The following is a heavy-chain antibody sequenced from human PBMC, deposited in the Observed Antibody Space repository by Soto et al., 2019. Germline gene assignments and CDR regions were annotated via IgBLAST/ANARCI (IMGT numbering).Heavy chain of an antibody. J-gene: IGHJ4*02. Sequence: TLSLTCTVSGGSISSGGYYWSWIRQHPGKGLGWIGYIYYSGSTCYNPSLKSRVTISVDTSKNQFSLKLSSVTAADTAVYYCARASNIAARPFDYWGQGTLVTVSS. D-gene: IGHD6-6*01. CDR3: ARASNIAARPFDY. CDR1: GGSISSGGYY. V-gene: IGHV4-31*03. CDR2: IYYSGST.